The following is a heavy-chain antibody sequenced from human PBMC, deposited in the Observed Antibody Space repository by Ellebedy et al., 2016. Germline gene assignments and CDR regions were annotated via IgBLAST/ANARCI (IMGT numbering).Heavy chain of an antibody. CDR1: GGSISSSSYY. CDR2: IYYSGST. Sequence: SETLSLTCTVSGGSISSSSYYWGWIRQPPGKGLEWIGSIYYSGSTYYNPSLKSRVTISVDTSKNQFSLKLSSVTAADTAVYYCARSILYSRAYFDYWGQGTLVTVSS. V-gene: IGHV4-39*01. CDR3: ARSILYSRAYFDY. D-gene: IGHD2-15*01. J-gene: IGHJ4*02.